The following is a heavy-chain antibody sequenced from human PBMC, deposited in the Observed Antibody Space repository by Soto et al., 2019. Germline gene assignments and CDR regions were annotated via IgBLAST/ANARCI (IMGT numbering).Heavy chain of an antibody. CDR1: GFTFSSYD. Sequence: GGSLRLSCAASGFTFSSYDMHWVRQATGKGLEWVSAIGTAGDTYYPGSVKGRFTISRENAKNSLYLQMNSLRAGDTAVYYCARAYGGNSGEFDYWGQGTLVTVSS. V-gene: IGHV3-13*04. D-gene: IGHD4-17*01. CDR2: IGTAGDT. J-gene: IGHJ4*02. CDR3: ARAYGGNSGEFDY.